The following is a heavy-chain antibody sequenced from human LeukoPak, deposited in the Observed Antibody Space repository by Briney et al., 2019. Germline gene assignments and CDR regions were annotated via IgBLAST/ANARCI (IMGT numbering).Heavy chain of an antibody. CDR1: GYSFNSHH. V-gene: IGHV1-46*02. CDR3: ARDSGNFHYDMDV. CDR2: KFSHDGST. D-gene: IGHD3-10*01. J-gene: IGHJ6*02. Sequence: ASVKVSCKTSGYSFNSHHVHWVRQAPGQGLEWMGVKFSHDGSTSTAQKSQGRVTLTRDTSTSTVGMELSSLRFEDTAVYYCARDSGNFHYDMDVWGQGTTVIVSS.